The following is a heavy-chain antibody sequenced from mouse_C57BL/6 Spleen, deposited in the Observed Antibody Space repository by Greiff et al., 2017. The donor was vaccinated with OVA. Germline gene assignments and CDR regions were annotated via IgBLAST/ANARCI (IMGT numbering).Heavy chain of an antibody. CDR3: TTTMFTTGDY. Sequence: VQLQQSGAELVRPGASVTLSCKASGYTFTDYEMHWVKQTPVHGLEWIGAIDPETGGTAYNQKFKGKAILTADKSSSTAYMELRSLTSEDSAVYYCTTTMFTTGDYWGQGTTLTVSS. J-gene: IGHJ2*01. D-gene: IGHD2-2*01. CDR2: IDPETGGT. CDR1: GYTFTDYE. V-gene: IGHV1-15*01.